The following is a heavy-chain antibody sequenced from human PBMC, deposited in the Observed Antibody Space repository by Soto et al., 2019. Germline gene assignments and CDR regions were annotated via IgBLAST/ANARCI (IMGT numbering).Heavy chain of an antibody. D-gene: IGHD2-2*01. CDR3: AKGCGTGSSFYILDY. J-gene: IGHJ4*02. CDR2: ISNEGRDE. Sequence: QVHLVESGGGVVQPGRSLRLSCEVSGLTFSNYGMHWVRQAPGKGLEWVAVISNEGRDERYADSVKGRFTISRDNSKNTLYLQRSSLRAEDTAVYYCAKGCGTGSSFYILDYWGQGTLVTVSS. CDR1: GLTFSNYG. V-gene: IGHV3-30*18.